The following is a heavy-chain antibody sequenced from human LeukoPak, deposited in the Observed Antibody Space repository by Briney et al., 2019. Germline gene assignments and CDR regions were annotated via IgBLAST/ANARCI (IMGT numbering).Heavy chain of an antibody. Sequence: EASVKDSCKASGYTYTSYDINWVGQATGQGREWMGWMNPNRGNTGYAQKFQGRVTMTRNTSISTAYMELSSLRSEDTAVYYCARGTVGYDFWSGYYDSDYWGQGTLVTVSS. J-gene: IGHJ4*02. D-gene: IGHD3-3*01. CDR3: ARGTVGYDFWSGYYDSDY. CDR1: GYTYTSYD. V-gene: IGHV1-8*02. CDR2: MNPNRGNT.